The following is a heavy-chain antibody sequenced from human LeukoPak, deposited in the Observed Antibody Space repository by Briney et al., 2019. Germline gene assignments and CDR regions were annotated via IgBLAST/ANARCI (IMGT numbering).Heavy chain of an antibody. Sequence: PGGSLRLSCAASGFTFSTYGMHWVRQAPGKGLEWVAFIRSDGSDKYHADSVKGRFTISRDNSKNTLYLQMNGLRTEDTAVYCCANEWLHVSGSYKANNWGQGTLVTVSS. V-gene: IGHV3-30*02. CDR2: IRSDGSDK. J-gene: IGHJ4*02. CDR3: ANEWLHVSGSYKANN. CDR1: GFTFSTYG. D-gene: IGHD3-10*01.